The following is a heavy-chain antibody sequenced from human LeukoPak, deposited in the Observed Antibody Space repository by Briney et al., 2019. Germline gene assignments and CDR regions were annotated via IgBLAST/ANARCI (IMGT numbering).Heavy chain of an antibody. D-gene: IGHD5-12*01. J-gene: IGHJ4*02. Sequence: SVKVSCKASGGTFSSYAISWVRQAPGQGLEWMGGIIPIFGTANYAQKFQGRVTITTDESTSTAYMELSSLRSKDTAVYYCAASGGYSGYDDYWGQGTLVTVSS. CDR1: GGTFSSYA. CDR3: AASGGYSGYDDY. CDR2: IIPIFGTA. V-gene: IGHV1-69*05.